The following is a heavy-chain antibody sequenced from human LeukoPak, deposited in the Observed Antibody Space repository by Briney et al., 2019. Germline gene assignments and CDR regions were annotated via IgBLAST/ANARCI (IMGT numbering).Heavy chain of an antibody. Sequence: GGSLRLSCVVSGFTFSAYGFHWVRQAPGKGLEWVADIWYDGSKKYYADSVRGRFTISRDDSKNTLYLQMNSLRVEDTAVFYCARGSARGRMGVWGQGTTVTVSS. CDR3: ARGSARGRMGV. V-gene: IGHV3-33*01. D-gene: IGHD3-10*01. CDR2: IWYDGSKK. J-gene: IGHJ6*02. CDR1: GFTFSAYG.